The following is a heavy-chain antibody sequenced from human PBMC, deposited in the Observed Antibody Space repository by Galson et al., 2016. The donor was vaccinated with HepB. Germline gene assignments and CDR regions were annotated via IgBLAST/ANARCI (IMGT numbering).Heavy chain of an antibody. J-gene: IGHJ6*02. D-gene: IGHD2-15*01. CDR3: ARLYRVVAARDYYYGMDV. Sequence: SETLSLTCAVYGGSFSGYYWSWIRQPPGKGLEWIGEINHSGSTNYNPSLKSRVSMSVDTSKNQFSLKLRSVTAADTAVYYCARLYRVVAARDYYYGMDVWGQGTTVTVSS. V-gene: IGHV4-34*01. CDR1: GGSFSGYY. CDR2: INHSGST.